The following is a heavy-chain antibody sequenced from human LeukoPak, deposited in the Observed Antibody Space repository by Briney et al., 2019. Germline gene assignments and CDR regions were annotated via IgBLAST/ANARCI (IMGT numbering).Heavy chain of an antibody. CDR2: IWYDGSDK. Sequence: PGGSLRLSCAASGFTFSSNGMHWVRQAPGKGLEWVAIIWYDGSDKYYADSVKGRFTISRDNSKNTLYLQMNSLRAEDTAVYYCAKDGHRWGYCGGDCYSKLFQHWGQGTLVTVSS. CDR3: AKDGHRWGYCGGDCYSKLFQH. D-gene: IGHD2-21*02. CDR1: GFTFSSNG. J-gene: IGHJ1*01. V-gene: IGHV3-30*02.